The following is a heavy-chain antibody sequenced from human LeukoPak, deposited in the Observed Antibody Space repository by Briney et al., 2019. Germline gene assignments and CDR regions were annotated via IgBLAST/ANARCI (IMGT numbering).Heavy chain of an antibody. CDR2: ISLSGGYT. Sequence: PGGSLRLSCAASGFTFSNYAMSWVRQAPGKGLEWVSSISLSGGYTYYADSMKGRFTISRDNSKNTLHLQMNSLRVEDTAVYYCAKGGSSSWGEDFMDVWGKGTTVTVSS. CDR3: AKGGSSSWGEDFMDV. V-gene: IGHV3-23*01. D-gene: IGHD6-13*01. CDR1: GFTFSNYA. J-gene: IGHJ6*03.